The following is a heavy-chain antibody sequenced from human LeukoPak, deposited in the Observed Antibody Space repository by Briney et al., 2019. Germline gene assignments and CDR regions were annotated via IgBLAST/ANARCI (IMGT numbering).Heavy chain of an antibody. CDR3: ARDNRYSSSWYWFDP. Sequence: SETLSLTCTVSGGSISSSSYYWGWIRQPPGKGLEWIGSIYYSGSTYYNPSLKSRVTISVDTSKNQFSLKLSSVTAADTAVYYCARDNRYSSSWYWFDPWGQGTLVTVSS. D-gene: IGHD6-13*01. CDR2: IYYSGST. V-gene: IGHV4-39*07. CDR1: GGSISSSSYY. J-gene: IGHJ5*02.